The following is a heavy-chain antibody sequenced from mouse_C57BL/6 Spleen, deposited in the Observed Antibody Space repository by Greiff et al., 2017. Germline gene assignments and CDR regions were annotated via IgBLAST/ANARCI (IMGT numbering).Heavy chain of an antibody. V-gene: IGHV1-81*01. Sequence: QVQLQQSGAELARPGASVKLSCKASGYTFTSYGISWVKQRTGQGLEWIGVIYPRSGNTYYNEKFKGKATLTADKSSSTAYMELRSLTSEDSAVYFCARGDTNKGLAYWGQGTLVTVSA. CDR1: GYTFTSYG. CDR3: ARGDTNKGLAY. J-gene: IGHJ3*01. D-gene: IGHD1-1*01. CDR2: IYPRSGNT.